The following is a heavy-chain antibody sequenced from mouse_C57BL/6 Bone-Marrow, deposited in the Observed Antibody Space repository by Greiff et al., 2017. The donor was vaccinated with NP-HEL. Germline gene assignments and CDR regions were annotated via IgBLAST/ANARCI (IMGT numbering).Heavy chain of an antibody. CDR3: ARRGGDPGVYYSMDY. CDR2: IYPSDSET. V-gene: IGHV1-61*01. CDR1: GYTFTSYW. D-gene: IGHD2-13*01. Sequence: QVQLQQPGAELVRPGSSVKLSCKASGYTFTSYWMDWVKQRPGQGLEWIGNIYPSDSETHYNQKFKDKATLTVDKSSSTAYMQLSSLTSEDSAVYYCARRGGDPGVYYSMDYWGQGTSVTVSS. J-gene: IGHJ4*01.